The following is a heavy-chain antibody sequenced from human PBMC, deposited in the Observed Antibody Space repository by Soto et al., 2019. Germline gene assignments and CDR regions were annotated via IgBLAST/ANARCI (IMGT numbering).Heavy chain of an antibody. Sequence: SVKVSCKASGGTLSSYVISWVRQAPGQGLEWMGGIIPVFGTVNYAQKFQGRVTVTADESTTTAYMELRSLRSEDAAVYYCARAQRIQLWASGMDVWGQGTTVTVSS. CDR3: ARAQRIQLWASGMDV. V-gene: IGHV1-69*13. D-gene: IGHD5-18*01. CDR2: IIPVFGTV. J-gene: IGHJ6*02. CDR1: GGTLSSYV.